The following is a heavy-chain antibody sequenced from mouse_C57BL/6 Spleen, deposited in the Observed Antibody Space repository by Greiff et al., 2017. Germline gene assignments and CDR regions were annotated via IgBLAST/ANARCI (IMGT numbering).Heavy chain of an antibody. J-gene: IGHJ3*01. V-gene: IGHV1-9*01. CDR3: ARIYDDTTGFAY. D-gene: IGHD2-12*01. CDR1: GYTFTGYW. Sequence: QVQLQQSGAELMKPGASVKLSCKATGYTFTGYWIEWVKQRPGHGLEWIGEILPGSGSTNYNEKFKGKATFTADTSSNTAYMQLSSLTTEDSAIDYCARIYDDTTGFAYWGQGTLVTVSA. CDR2: ILPGSGST.